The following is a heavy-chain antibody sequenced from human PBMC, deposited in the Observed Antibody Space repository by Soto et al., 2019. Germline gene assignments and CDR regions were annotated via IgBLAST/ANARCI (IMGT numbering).Heavy chain of an antibody. CDR1: GGTFGNHA. Sequence: QVQLVQSGAEVKKPGYSVRVSCKASGGTFGNHAISWVRQAPGQGLEWLGGIIPVLGVGDNAQNFQGRVTITADASTSTAYLELSSLRSEDTALYYCAIEAGYTYGYVFDYWGQGTLVTVSS. CDR3: AIEAGYTYGYVFDY. CDR2: IIPVLGVG. J-gene: IGHJ4*02. D-gene: IGHD5-18*01. V-gene: IGHV1-69*01.